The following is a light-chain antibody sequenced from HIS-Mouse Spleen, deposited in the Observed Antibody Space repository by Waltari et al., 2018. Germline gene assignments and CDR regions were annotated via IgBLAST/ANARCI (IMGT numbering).Light chain of an antibody. CDR1: NIGSKS. CDR2: DDS. J-gene: IGLJ2*01. CDR3: QVWDSSSDHVV. V-gene: IGLV3-21*03. Sequence: SYVLTQPPSVSVAPGKTARITCGGNNIGSKSVHWYQQKPGQAPVLVVYDDSDRPSGSPGRFSGCNSGNTATLTISRVEAGDEADYYCQVWDSSSDHVVFGGGTKLTVL.